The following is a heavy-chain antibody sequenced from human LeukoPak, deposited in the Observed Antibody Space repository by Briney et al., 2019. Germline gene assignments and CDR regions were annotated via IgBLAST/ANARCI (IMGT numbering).Heavy chain of an antibody. CDR1: GFTFSSYW. CDR3: ARDSYGDANFDS. V-gene: IGHV3-7*03. Sequence: GGSLRLSCAASGFTFSSYWMSWVRQAPGKGLEWVANIKQDGSEEYYVDSVKGRFTISRDISKNAVYLQMNSLRAEDTAVYYCARDSYGDANFDSWGQGTLVTVSS. CDR2: IKQDGSEE. J-gene: IGHJ4*02. D-gene: IGHD4-17*01.